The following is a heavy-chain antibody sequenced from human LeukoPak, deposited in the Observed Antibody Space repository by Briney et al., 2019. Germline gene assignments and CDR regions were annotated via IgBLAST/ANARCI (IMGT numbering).Heavy chain of an antibody. V-gene: IGHV1-2*02. J-gene: IGHJ4*01. CDR3: ARISGSYSTRTEY. Sequence: ASVKVSCKASGYTFTGYYMHWVRQAPGQGLDWMGLINPNSGGTNYAQKFHGRCTMTRDTSISTAYMELSRPRSDDTAVYYCARISGSYSTRTEYWGKEPWSPSPQ. CDR1: GYTFTGYY. CDR2: INPNSGGT. D-gene: IGHD1-26*01.